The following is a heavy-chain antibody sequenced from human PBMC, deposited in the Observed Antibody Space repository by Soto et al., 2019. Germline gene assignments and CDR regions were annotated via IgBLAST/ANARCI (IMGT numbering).Heavy chain of an antibody. J-gene: IGHJ5*02. Sequence: QVQLQESGPGLADASDTLSLSCTVSCYSISADYLCWVRHPAGKRLEWIGCIDARGKTNYNPSLKSRVTMSVDTSKNQFVLKVRSVTAAYTAMYFCARDVGGSVVPHWFDPWGQGALVTVSS. CDR2: IDARGKT. D-gene: IGHD3-22*01. CDR1: CYSISADY. CDR3: ARDVGGSVVPHWFDP. V-gene: IGHV4-4*07.